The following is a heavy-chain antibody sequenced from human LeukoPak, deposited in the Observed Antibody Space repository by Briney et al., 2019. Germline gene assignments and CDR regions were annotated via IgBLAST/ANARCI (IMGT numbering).Heavy chain of an antibody. J-gene: IGHJ3*02. CDR2: ISYDGSNK. D-gene: IGHD5-12*01. V-gene: IGHV3-30*18. CDR3: AKEGPYSGYDFDAFDI. Sequence: GRSLRLSCAASGFTFSSYGMHWVRQAPGKGLEWVVVISYDGSNKYYADSVKGRFTISRDNSKNTLYLQMNSLRAEDTAVYYCAKEGPYSGYDFDAFDIWGQGTMVTVSS. CDR1: GFTFSSYG.